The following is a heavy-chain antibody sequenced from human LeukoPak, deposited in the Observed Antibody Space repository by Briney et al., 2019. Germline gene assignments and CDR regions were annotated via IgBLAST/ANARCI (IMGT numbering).Heavy chain of an antibody. J-gene: IGHJ6*03. CDR3: AKDATTTVYYYMDV. CDR2: IYSGGGT. D-gene: IGHD2-15*01. CDR1: GFTVSSNY. V-gene: IGHV3-53*01. Sequence: GGSLRLSCAASGFTVSSNYMSWVRQAPGKGLEWVSVIYSGGGTYYADSVKGRFTISRDNSKNTLYLQMNSLRAEDTAVYYCAKDATTTVYYYMDVWGKGTTVTISS.